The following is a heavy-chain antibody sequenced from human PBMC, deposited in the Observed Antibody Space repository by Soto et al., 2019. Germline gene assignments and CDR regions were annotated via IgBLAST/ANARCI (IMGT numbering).Heavy chain of an antibody. J-gene: IGHJ6*02. CDR2: ISGSGGST. V-gene: IGHV3-23*01. D-gene: IGHD3-10*01. CDR3: AKVNYGSGSLFVGDYYYYGMDV. Sequence: LRLSCAASGFTFSSYAMSWVRQAPGKGLEWVSAISGSGGSTYYADSVKGRFTISRDNSKNTLYLQMNSLRAEDTAVYYCAKVNYGSGSLFVGDYYYYGMDVWGQGTTVTVSS. CDR1: GFTFSSYA.